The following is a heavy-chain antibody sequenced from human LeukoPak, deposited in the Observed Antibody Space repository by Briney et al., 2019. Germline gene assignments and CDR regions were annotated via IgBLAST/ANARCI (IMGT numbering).Heavy chain of an antibody. J-gene: IGHJ4*02. CDR2: FIPIVGTA. Sequence: GSSVKVSCKASGGTFSSFAISWVRQAPGQGLEWMGGFIPIVGTANYAQKFRGRVTITADESTSTAYMELSSLRSEDTAVYYCARVGSGGSCYSCHFDYWGQGTLVTVSS. CDR1: GGTFSSFA. V-gene: IGHV1-69*01. D-gene: IGHD2-15*01. CDR3: ARVGSGGSCYSCHFDY.